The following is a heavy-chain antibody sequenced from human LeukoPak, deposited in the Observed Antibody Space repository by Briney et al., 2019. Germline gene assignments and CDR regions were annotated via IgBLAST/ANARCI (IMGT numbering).Heavy chain of an antibody. CDR1: GFTFRSYS. V-gene: IGHV3-21*01. CDR2: IKRDSNYI. Sequence: GGSLRLSCAASGFTFRSYSMNWVRQDPGKGREWVSSIKRDSNYIYYEDSVQGRLTISSDNAKNSLYLQMNSLRAEDTAVYYCAVAYYYGSGGAFDIWGQGTKVTVSS. D-gene: IGHD3-10*01. CDR3: AVAYYYGSGGAFDI. J-gene: IGHJ3*02.